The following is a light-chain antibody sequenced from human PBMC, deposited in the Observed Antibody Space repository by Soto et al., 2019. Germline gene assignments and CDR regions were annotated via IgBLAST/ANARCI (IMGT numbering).Light chain of an antibody. J-gene: IGKJ2*01. CDR3: QQRYYWYT. CDR1: QNVSIY. CDR2: DTS. Sequence: EIVLTQSPATLSLSPGERATLSCRASQNVSIYLAWYQQKPGQPPRLLIYDTSNRATGIPARFTGSGSGTDFTLTISSLEPEDSAVYYCQQRYYWYTFGQGAKLEIK. V-gene: IGKV3-11*01.